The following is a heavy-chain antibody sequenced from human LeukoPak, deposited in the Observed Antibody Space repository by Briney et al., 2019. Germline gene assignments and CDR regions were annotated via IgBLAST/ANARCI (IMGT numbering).Heavy chain of an antibody. D-gene: IGHD1-26*01. CDR3: ARRRGRYSGDAFDI. Sequence: GESLKISCKGFGYSFSNYWIGWVRQMPGKGLEWMGFIYPGDSDTRYSPSFQGQVTISADKSMSTAYLQWSSLKASDTAMYYCARRRGRYSGDAFDIWGQGTMVTVSS. CDR1: GYSFSNYW. V-gene: IGHV5-51*01. CDR2: IYPGDSDT. J-gene: IGHJ3*02.